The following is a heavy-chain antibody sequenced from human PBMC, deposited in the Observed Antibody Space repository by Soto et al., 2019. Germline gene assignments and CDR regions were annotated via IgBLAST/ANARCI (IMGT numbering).Heavy chain of an antibody. Sequence: PSETLSLTCAVYGGSFSGYYWSWIRQPPGKGLEWIGEINHSGSTNYNPSLKSRVTISVDTSKNQFSLKLSSVTAADTAVYYCARGTHYEFRSGYEDYYSGMDVWGQGTTVTVS. V-gene: IGHV4-34*01. D-gene: IGHD3-3*01. CDR2: INHSGST. CDR3: ARGTHYEFRSGYEDYYSGMDV. CDR1: GGSFSGYY. J-gene: IGHJ6*02.